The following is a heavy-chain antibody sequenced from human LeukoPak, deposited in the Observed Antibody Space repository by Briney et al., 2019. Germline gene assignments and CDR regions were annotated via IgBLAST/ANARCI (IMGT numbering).Heavy chain of an antibody. J-gene: IGHJ3*02. CDR3: ARFDYYYDSSGYYFDAFDI. Sequence: GASVKVSCKASAYTFTTYSISWVRQAPEQGREWMGSISAYNGNTNYAQKLQGRVTMTTDTSTSTAYMELRSLRSDDTAVYYCARFDYYYDSSGYYFDAFDIWGQGTMVTVSS. V-gene: IGHV1-18*01. D-gene: IGHD3-22*01. CDR1: AYTFTTYS. CDR2: ISAYNGNT.